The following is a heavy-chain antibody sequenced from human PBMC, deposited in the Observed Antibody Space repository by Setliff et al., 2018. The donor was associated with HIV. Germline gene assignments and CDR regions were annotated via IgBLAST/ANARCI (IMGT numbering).Heavy chain of an antibody. CDR3: ARDVEHMMDV. J-gene: IGHJ6*02. CDR1: GYIFTSYV. Sequence: ASVKVSCKVSGYIFTSYVIHWVRQAPGQRLEWMGWINPGNGDTKYSQKFQERVTITRDTSASTAYMELSSLRSEDTAVYYCARDVEHMMDVWGQGTTVTVSS. V-gene: IGHV1-3*01. CDR2: INPGNGDT.